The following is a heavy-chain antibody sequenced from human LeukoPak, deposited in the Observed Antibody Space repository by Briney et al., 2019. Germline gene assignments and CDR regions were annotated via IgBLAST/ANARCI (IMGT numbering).Heavy chain of an antibody. CDR3: ARDGASYSSSWSYYYYYYMDV. J-gene: IGHJ6*03. CDR1: GFTLSNYG. CDR2: ISGSGGST. Sequence: GGSLRLSCAASGFTLSNYGMNWVRQAPGKGLVWVSAISGSGGSTYYADSVKGRFTISRDNSKNTLYLQMNSLRAEDTAVYYCARDGASYSSSWSYYYYYYMDVWGKGTTVTVSS. V-gene: IGHV3-23*01. D-gene: IGHD6-13*01.